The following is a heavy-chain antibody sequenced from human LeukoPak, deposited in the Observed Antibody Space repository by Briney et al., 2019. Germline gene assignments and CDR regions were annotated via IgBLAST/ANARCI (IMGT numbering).Heavy chain of an antibody. D-gene: IGHD1-26*01. CDR2: ISSSSSTI. Sequence: PGGSLRLSCAASGFTFSSYSMNWVRQAPGKGLEWVSYISSSSSTIYYADSVKGRFTISRDNSKNTLYLQMSSLRAEDTAVYYCAKEYYPKGYYFDYWGQGTLVTVSS. V-gene: IGHV3-48*01. CDR3: AKEYYPKGYYFDY. CDR1: GFTFSSYS. J-gene: IGHJ4*02.